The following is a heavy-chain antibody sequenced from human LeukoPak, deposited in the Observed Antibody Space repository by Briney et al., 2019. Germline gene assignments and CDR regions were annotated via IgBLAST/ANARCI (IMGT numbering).Heavy chain of an antibody. V-gene: IGHV4-59*08. CDR3: VRHNRSFHNPDY. CDR2: IYSSGST. Sequence: SETLSLTCTVSGDSISGYYWSWIRQPPGKGLEWIGYIYSSGSTDYNPSLKSRVTISVDTPKNQFSLKLTSVTAADTAVYYCVRHNRSFHNPDYWGQGTLVTVSS. CDR1: GDSISGYY. D-gene: IGHD3-10*01. J-gene: IGHJ4*02.